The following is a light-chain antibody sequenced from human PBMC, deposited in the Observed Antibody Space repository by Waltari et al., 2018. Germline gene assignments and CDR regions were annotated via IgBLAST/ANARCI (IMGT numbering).Light chain of an antibody. Sequence: QSVLTQPPSVSAAPGQKVTISCSGSRSNIGSSYVSWYQQLPGTAPKLIIFKNSQRPSGLPDRFSGSKSGTSATLDIKGLQTGDEAQYYCETWDNSLSAVVFGGGTTLSVL. CDR1: RSNIGSSY. J-gene: IGLJ3*02. CDR3: ETWDNSLSAVV. CDR2: KNS. V-gene: IGLV1-51*02.